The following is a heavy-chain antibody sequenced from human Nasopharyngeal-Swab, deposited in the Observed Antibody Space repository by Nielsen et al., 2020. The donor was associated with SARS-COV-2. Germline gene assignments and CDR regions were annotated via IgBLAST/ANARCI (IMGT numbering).Heavy chain of an antibody. CDR3: AKDVNSALVSGYGMDV. CDR2: VNWNSAAI. V-gene: IGHV3-9*01. Sequence: SLKISCAASGFTFYDYAMHWVRQPPGKGLEWVSGVNWNSAAIHYADSVKGRFTISRDNAKNSLYLQMNSLRSEDTALYYCAKDVNSALVSGYGMDVWGRGTTVTVSS. D-gene: IGHD5-18*01. J-gene: IGHJ6*02. CDR1: GFTFYDYA.